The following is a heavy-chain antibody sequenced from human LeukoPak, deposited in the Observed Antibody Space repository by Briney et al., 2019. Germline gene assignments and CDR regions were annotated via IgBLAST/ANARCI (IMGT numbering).Heavy chain of an antibody. J-gene: IGHJ5*02. CDR3: ARDGSYYGSGSAFDP. Sequence: AAVKVSCKASGYTFTSYYINWVRQATGQGLEWMGWMNPNSGNTGYAQKFQGRVTMTRNTSISTAYMELSSLRSEDTAVYYCARDGSYYGSGSAFDPWGQGTLVTVSS. V-gene: IGHV1-8*01. CDR1: GYTFTSYY. CDR2: MNPNSGNT. D-gene: IGHD3-10*01.